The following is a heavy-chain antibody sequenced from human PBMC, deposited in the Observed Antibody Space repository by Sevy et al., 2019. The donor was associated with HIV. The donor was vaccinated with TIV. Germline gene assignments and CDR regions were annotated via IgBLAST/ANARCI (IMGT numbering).Heavy chain of an antibody. Sequence: ASVKVSCKASGFTFTSSAVQWVRQARGQRLEWIGWIVVGSGNTNYAQKFQERVTITRDMSTSTAYMELSSLRSEDTAVYYCAAVPDEWELRLGAFDIWGQRTMVTVSS. J-gene: IGHJ3*02. CDR2: IVVGSGNT. D-gene: IGHD1-26*01. V-gene: IGHV1-58*01. CDR1: GFTFTSSA. CDR3: AAVPDEWELRLGAFDI.